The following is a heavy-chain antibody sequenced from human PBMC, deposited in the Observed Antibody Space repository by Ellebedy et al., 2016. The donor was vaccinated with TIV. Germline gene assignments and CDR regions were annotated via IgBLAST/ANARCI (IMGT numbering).Heavy chain of an antibody. CDR2: INQSGSA. D-gene: IGHD6-19*01. Sequence: GSLRLSCAVYGGSFTGYYSSWIRQPPGKGLEWIGEINQSGSATYNPSLKGRVTISVDMSKNQFSLRLTSVTAADTAVYYCAEGRSGWYYFDYWGQGTLVTVSS. CDR3: AEGRSGWYYFDY. J-gene: IGHJ4*02. CDR1: GGSFTGYY. V-gene: IGHV4-34*01.